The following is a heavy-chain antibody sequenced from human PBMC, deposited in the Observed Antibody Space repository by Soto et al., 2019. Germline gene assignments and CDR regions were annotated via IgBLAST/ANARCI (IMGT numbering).Heavy chain of an antibody. CDR1: GYTFTGYY. J-gene: IGHJ5*02. Sequence: PSVKVSCXASGYTFTGYYMHWVRQAPGQGLEWMGWINPNSGGTNYAQKFQGWVTMTRDTSISTAYMELSRLRSDDTAVYYCARDHDPGWHPRSYGPGFDPWGQGTLVTVSS. CDR3: ARDHDPGWHPRSYGPGFDP. CDR2: INPNSGGT. D-gene: IGHD5-18*01. V-gene: IGHV1-2*04.